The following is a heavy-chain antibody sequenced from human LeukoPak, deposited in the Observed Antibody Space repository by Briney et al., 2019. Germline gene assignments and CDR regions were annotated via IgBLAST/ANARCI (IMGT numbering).Heavy chain of an antibody. CDR1: GGSFSGYY. CDR2: INHSGST. J-gene: IGHJ6*03. D-gene: IGHD4-17*01. Sequence: SETLSLTCAVYGGSFSGYYWSWIRQPPGKGLEWIGEINHSGSTNYNPSLKSRVTISVDTSKNQFSLKLSSVTAADTAVYYCAGGISNYGDYYYYYYYMDVWGKGTTVTVSS. CDR3: AGGISNYGDYYYYYYYMDV. V-gene: IGHV4-34*01.